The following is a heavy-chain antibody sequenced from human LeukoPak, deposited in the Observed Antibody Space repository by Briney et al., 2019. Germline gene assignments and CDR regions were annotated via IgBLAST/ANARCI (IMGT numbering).Heavy chain of an antibody. CDR2: IYTSGST. D-gene: IGHD1-1*01. V-gene: IGHV4-4*07. CDR3: ARDIFNWNDDNWFDP. CDR1: GGSISSYY. Sequence: SETLSLTCTASGGSISSYYWSWIRQPAGKGLEWIGRIYTSGSTNYNPSLKSRVTMSVDTSKNQFSLKLSSVTAADTAVYYCARDIFNWNDDNWFDPWGQGTLVTVSS. J-gene: IGHJ5*02.